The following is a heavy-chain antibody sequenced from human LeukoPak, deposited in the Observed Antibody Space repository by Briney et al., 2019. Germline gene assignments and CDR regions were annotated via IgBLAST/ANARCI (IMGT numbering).Heavy chain of an antibody. CDR1: GFTFSNYG. CDR3: AKDGDN. V-gene: IGHV3-33*06. CDR2: IWYDGSNT. J-gene: IGHJ4*02. Sequence: GGSLRLSCAASGFTFSNYGMHWVRQAPGKGLEWVAVIWYDGSNTYYADSVKGRFTISRDSSKNTLYLQMNSLRAEDTAVYYCAKDGDNWGQGTLVTVSS.